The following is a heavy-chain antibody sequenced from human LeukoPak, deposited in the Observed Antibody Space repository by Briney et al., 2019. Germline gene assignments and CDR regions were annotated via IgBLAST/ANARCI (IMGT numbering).Heavy chain of an antibody. V-gene: IGHV3-53*01. CDR1: GLTVSSSY. J-gene: IGHJ6*02. Sequence: GGSLRLSCAASGLTVSSSYMSWVRQAPGKGLEWVSVIYSGGSTYYADSVKGRFTISRDNSKNTLYLQMNSLGAEDTAVYYCARGHPRTGMDVWGQGTTVTVSS. CDR3: ARGHPRTGMDV. CDR2: IYSGGST.